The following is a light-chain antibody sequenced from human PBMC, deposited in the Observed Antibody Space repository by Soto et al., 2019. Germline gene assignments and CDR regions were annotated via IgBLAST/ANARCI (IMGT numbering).Light chain of an antibody. CDR1: QSVLYSSNNKNS. V-gene: IGKV4-1*01. Sequence: DIVMTQSPDSLAVSLGERATINCKSSQSVLYSSNNKNSVAWYQQRPGKAPDLLIYAASTLESGVPSRFSGSGSGTEFNLTISNLQPEDFVTYYCQQYNSYATFGQGTKVDIK. CDR3: QQYNSYAT. CDR2: AAS. J-gene: IGKJ1*01.